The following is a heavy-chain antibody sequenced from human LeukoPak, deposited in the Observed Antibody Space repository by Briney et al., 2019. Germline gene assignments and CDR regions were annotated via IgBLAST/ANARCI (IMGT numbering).Heavy chain of an antibody. CDR2: ISGGGGST. CDR3: ADSSWYEIYYFDY. V-gene: IGHV3-23*01. J-gene: IGHJ4*02. Sequence: GESLRLSCAASGFTISSYAMSWVRQAPGKGLEWVSAISGGGGSTYYADSVKGRFTISRDNSKNTLYLQMNSLRAEDTAVYYCADSSWYEIYYFDYWGQGTLVTVSS. CDR1: GFTISSYA. D-gene: IGHD6-13*01.